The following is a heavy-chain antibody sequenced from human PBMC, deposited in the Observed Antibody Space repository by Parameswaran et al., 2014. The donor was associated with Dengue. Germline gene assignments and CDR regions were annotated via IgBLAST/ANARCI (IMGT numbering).Heavy chain of an antibody. V-gene: IGHV3-23*01. CDR3: AKAHSSAPAAVMGSWGD. D-gene: IGHD2-2*01. CDR2: ITGRGLST. J-gene: IGHJ4*02. Sequence: RWIRQPPGKGLEWVSGITGRGLSTYYADSVKGRFTISRDNSKNTLYLQMNSLRAEDTAVYYCAKAHSSAPAAVMGSWGDWGQGTLVTVSS.